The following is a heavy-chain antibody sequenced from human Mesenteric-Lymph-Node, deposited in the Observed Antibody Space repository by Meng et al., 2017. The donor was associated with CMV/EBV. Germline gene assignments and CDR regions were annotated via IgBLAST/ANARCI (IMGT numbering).Heavy chain of an antibody. V-gene: IGHV3-66*02. Sequence: GGSLRLSCTVSGYSISSGYYWGRQAPGKGLEWVAGITAGGATYYADSVKGRFTISRDNSKNTLYLQMNSLRAEDTAVYYCAKSNAYSSGWSFDYWGQGTLVTVSS. CDR1: GYSISSG. CDR2: ITAGGAT. J-gene: IGHJ4*02. CDR3: AKSNAYSSGWSFDY. D-gene: IGHD6-19*01.